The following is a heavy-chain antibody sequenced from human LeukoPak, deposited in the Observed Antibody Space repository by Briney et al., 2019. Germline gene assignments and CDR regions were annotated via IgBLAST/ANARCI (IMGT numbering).Heavy chain of an antibody. CDR2: ISSSSSYI. CDR1: GFTFSSYS. Sequence: GGSLRLSCVASGFTFSSYSMNWVRQAPGKGLEWVSSISSSSSYIYYADSVKGRFTISRDNAKNSLYLQMNSLRAEDTAVYYCARVIAVAGTEDYWGQGTLVTVSS. CDR3: ARVIAVAGTEDY. J-gene: IGHJ4*02. V-gene: IGHV3-21*01. D-gene: IGHD6-19*01.